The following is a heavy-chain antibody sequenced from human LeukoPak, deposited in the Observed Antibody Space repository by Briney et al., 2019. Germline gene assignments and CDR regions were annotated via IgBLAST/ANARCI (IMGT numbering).Heavy chain of an antibody. J-gene: IGHJ3*01. D-gene: IGHD2-21*02. Sequence: GGSLRLSCAASEFTFGSYWMTWVRQAPGKGLEWVANINRDGSKNHFVDSVKGRSTISRDNAKNFLYLQMNSLRAEDTAVYFCARDSSPYYGDDCYFDAFDLWGQGTMVTVSS. CDR2: INRDGSKN. CDR3: ARDSSPYYGDDCYFDAFDL. V-gene: IGHV3-7*03. CDR1: EFTFGSYW.